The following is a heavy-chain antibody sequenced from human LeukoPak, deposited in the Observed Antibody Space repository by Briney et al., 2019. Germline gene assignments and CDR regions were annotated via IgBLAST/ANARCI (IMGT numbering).Heavy chain of an antibody. V-gene: IGHV1-69*13. CDR2: IIPIFGTA. J-gene: IGHJ3*02. CDR3: ARVGGLSPNSFDI. CDR1: GGTFSSYA. Sequence: ASVKVSCKASGGTFSSYAISWVRRAPGQGLEWMGGIIPIFGTANYAQKFQGRVTITADESTSTAYMELSSLRAEDTAVYYCARVGGLSPNSFDIWGQGTMVTVSS. D-gene: IGHD3-16*01.